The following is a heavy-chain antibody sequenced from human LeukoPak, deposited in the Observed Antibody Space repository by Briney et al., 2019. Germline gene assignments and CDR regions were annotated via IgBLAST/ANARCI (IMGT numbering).Heavy chain of an antibody. CDR1: GYTLTELS. CDR2: FDPEDGET. CDR3: ATAAGYGSGSSVSYYYYMDV. Sequence: ASVKVSCKVSGYTLTELSMHWVRQAPGKGLEWMGGFDPEDGETIYAQKFQGRVTMTEDTSTDTAYMELSSLRSEDTAVYYCATAAGYGSGSSVSYYYYMDVWGKGTTVTISS. D-gene: IGHD3-10*01. J-gene: IGHJ6*03. V-gene: IGHV1-24*01.